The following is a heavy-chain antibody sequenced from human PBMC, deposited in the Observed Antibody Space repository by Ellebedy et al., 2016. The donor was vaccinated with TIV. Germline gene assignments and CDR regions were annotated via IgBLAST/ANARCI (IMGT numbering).Heavy chain of an antibody. V-gene: IGHV1-69*13. J-gene: IGHJ1*01. CDR1: GGTFSSYA. CDR3: ARGTPSYYGSGSPGYFQH. Sequence: SVKVSXKASGGTFSSYAISWVRQAPGQGLEWMGGIIPIFGTANYAQKFQGRVTITADESTSTAYMELSSLRSEDTAVYYCARGTPSYYGSGSPGYFQHWGQGTLVTVSS. D-gene: IGHD3-10*01. CDR2: IIPIFGTA.